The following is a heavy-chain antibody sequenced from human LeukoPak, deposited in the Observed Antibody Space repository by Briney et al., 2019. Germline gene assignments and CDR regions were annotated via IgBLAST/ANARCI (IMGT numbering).Heavy chain of an antibody. CDR2: FDPEDGEA. V-gene: IGHV1-24*01. CDR3: ATERSGIDAFDI. Sequence: EASVKVSCKVSGHSLTEMAMHWVRQAPGKGLEWMGGFDPEDGEATYAQKFQGRVTLTEDASTDTGYMELSTLRSEDTAVYYCATERSGIDAFDIWGQGTRVTVSS. J-gene: IGHJ3*02. CDR1: GHSLTEMA. D-gene: IGHD3-10*01.